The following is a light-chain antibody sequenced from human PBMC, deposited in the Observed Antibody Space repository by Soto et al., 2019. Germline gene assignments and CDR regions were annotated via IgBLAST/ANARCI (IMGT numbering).Light chain of an antibody. J-gene: IGKJ1*01. Sequence: EIVMTQSPSTLSVSPVGRATLSCMASQSISDTLAWYQQKPGQAPRLLIHGASTRATGFPARFSGSGSGTDFTLTISSLQSEDFAVYYCQQYNNWPWTFGQGTKVDIK. V-gene: IGKV3-15*01. CDR1: QSISDT. CDR2: GAS. CDR3: QQYNNWPWT.